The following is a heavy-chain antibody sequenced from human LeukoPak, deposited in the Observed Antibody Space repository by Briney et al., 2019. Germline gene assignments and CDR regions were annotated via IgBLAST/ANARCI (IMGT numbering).Heavy chain of an antibody. D-gene: IGHD1-26*01. J-gene: IGHJ4*02. CDR1: GGSFSGYY. Sequence: PSETLSLTCAVYGGSFSGYYWSWIRQPPGKGPEWIGEINHSGSTNYNPSLKSRVTISVDTSKNQFSLKLSSVTAADTAVYYCARGRLRATTGFYYFDYWGQGTLVTVSS. CDR3: ARGRLRATTGFYYFDY. V-gene: IGHV4-34*01. CDR2: INHSGST.